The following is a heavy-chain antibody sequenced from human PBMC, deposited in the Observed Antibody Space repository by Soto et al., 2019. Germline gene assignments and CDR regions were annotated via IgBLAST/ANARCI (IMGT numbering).Heavy chain of an antibody. CDR2: INWNGAST. CDR1: GFTFDDHG. V-gene: IGHV3-20*01. D-gene: IGHD6-19*01. CDR3: ARGRGWHYSVYYIDV. Sequence: EVQLVESGGGVVRPGGSLRLSCAAFGFTFDDHGISWVRQAPGKGLEWVSGINWNGASTGYADSVKGRFTISRDNAKNSLYLPMNRLRAEDTALYHCARGRGWHYSVYYIDVWGKGTTVTVSS. J-gene: IGHJ6*03.